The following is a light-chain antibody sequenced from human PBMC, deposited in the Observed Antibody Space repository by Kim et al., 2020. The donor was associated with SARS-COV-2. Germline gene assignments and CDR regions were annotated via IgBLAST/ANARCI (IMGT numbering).Light chain of an antibody. J-gene: IGKJ2*03. CDR2: AAS. CDR1: QGISSY. V-gene: IGKV1-8*01. Sequence: AIRMTKSPSSFSASTGDRVTITCRASQGISSYLAWYQQKPGKAPKLLIYAASTLQSGVPSRFSGSGSGTDFTLTISCLQSEDFATYYCQQYYSYPYSFGHGTKLEI. CDR3: QQYYSYPYS.